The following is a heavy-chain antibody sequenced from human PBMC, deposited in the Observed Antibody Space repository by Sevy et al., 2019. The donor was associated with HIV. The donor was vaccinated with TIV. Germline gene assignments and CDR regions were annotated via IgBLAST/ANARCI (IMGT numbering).Heavy chain of an antibody. D-gene: IGHD4-4*01. V-gene: IGHV1-69*13. Sequence: ASVKVSCKASGGTFSSYAISWVRQAPGQGLEWMGGIIPIFGTANYAQKFQGRVTITADESTSTAYMELSSLRSEDTAVYYCARDRSNQGYYYYYMDVWGKGTTVTVSS. CDR3: ARDRSNQGYYYYYMDV. CDR2: IIPIFGTA. CDR1: GGTFSSYA. J-gene: IGHJ6*03.